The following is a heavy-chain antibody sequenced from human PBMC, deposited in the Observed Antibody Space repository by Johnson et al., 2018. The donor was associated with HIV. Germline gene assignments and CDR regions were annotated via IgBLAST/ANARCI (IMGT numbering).Heavy chain of an antibody. V-gene: IGHV3-9*01. CDR3: ANPRAFDI. CDR1: GFTFDDYA. J-gene: IGHJ3*02. Sequence: VQLVESGGGLVQPGRSLRLSCAASGFTFDDYAMHWVRQAPGKGLEWVSGISWNSGSIGYADSVKGRFTISRDNAKNSLYLQMNSLRPEDTAVYYCANPRAFDIWGQGTMVTVSS. CDR2: ISWNSGSI.